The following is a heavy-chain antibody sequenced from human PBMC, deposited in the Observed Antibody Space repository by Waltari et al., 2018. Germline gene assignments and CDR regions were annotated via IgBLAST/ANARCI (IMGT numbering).Heavy chain of an antibody. CDR3: ARKPGIAAADDYYGMDV. CDR1: GFTFSSYA. CDR2: ISYDGSNK. J-gene: IGHJ6*02. Sequence: QVQLVESGGGVVQPGRSLRLSCAASGFTFSSYAMHWVRQAPGKGLEWVAVISYDGSNKYYADSVNGRFTISRDNSKNTLYLQMNSLRAEDTAVYYCARKPGIAAADDYYGMDVWGQGTTVTVSS. D-gene: IGHD6-13*01. V-gene: IGHV3-30-3*01.